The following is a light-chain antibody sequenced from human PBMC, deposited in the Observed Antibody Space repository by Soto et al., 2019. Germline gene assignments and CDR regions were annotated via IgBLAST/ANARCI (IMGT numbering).Light chain of an antibody. Sequence: QSVLTQPPSISGAPGQRVTISCTGGSSNIITGFDVHWFQQLPGTAPKLLIYGNNNRPSGVPDRFSGSKSGTSASLAITGLQAEDEADYYCQSYDTSLSGWVFGGGTKLTVL. V-gene: IGLV1-40*01. J-gene: IGLJ3*02. CDR3: QSYDTSLSGWV. CDR2: GNN. CDR1: SSNIITGFD.